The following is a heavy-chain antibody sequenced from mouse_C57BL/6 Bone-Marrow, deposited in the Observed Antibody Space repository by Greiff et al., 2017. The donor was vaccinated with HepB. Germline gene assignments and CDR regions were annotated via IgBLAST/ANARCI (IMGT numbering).Heavy chain of an antibody. V-gene: IGHV1-42*01. Sequence: EVQVVESGPELVKPGASVKISCKASGYSFTGYYMNWVKQSPEKSLEWIGEINPSTGGTTYNQKFKAKATLTVDKSSSTAYMQLKSLTSEDSAVYYCAGLYWGQGTTLTVSS. CDR3: AGLY. CDR1: GYSFTGYY. J-gene: IGHJ2*01. CDR2: INPSTGGT.